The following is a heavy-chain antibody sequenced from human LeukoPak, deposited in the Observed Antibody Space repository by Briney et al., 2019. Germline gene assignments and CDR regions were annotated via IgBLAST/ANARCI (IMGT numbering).Heavy chain of an antibody. CDR2: INTNTGNP. CDR1: GYTFTTYA. J-gene: IGHJ5*02. D-gene: IGHD1-26*01. CDR3: ARGVGATWGNWFDP. V-gene: IGHV7-4-1*04. Sequence: ASVKVSCKASGYTFTTYAMNWVRQAPGQGLEWKGWINTNTGNPTYAQGFTGRFVFSLDTSVSMAYLQISSLKAEDTAVYYCARGVGATWGNWFDPWGQGTLVTVSS.